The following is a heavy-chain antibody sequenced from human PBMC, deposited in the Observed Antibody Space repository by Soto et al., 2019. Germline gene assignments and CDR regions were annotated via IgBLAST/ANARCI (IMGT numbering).Heavy chain of an antibody. CDR3: AKDVSITTSYLAH. CDR1: GFTFDDYA. Sequence: EVRLVESGGGLVQPGRSLRLSCAASGFTFDDYAMHWVRQAPGKGLEWVSSISWNSGNIDYADSVKGRFTVSRDNANNFLYLHMSSLRPEDTALYFCAKDVSITTSYLAHWGPGTLVTVSS. D-gene: IGHD1-1*01. CDR2: ISWNSGNI. V-gene: IGHV3-9*01. J-gene: IGHJ4*02.